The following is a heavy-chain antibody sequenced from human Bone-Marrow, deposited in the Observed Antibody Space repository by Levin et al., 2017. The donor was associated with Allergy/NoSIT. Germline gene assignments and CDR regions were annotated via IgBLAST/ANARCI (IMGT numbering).Heavy chain of an antibody. CDR2: IWYDGSNK. CDR1: GFTFSSYG. V-gene: IGHV3-33*01. J-gene: IGHJ4*02. CDR3: ARGASTTGTPDLDY. Sequence: GGSLRLSCAASGFTFSSYGMYWVRQAPGKGLEWVAVIWYDGSNKYYADSVKGRFTNSRDNSKNTLYLQMNSLRAEDTALYYCARGASTTGTPDLDYWGQGTLVTVSS. D-gene: IGHD1-1*01.